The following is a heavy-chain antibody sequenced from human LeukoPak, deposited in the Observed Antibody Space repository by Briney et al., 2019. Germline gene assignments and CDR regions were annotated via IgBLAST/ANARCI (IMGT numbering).Heavy chain of an antibody. J-gene: IGHJ4*02. V-gene: IGHV3-21*01. D-gene: IGHD5-18*01. Sequence: GGSLRLSCAASGFTFSTYSLTWVRQAPGKGLEWVSSISSGSSDISYADSVKGRFTISRDNAKNALYLQMNSLRAEDTAVYDCARLTGVVNAFDYWGQGTLVTVSS. CDR3: ARLTGVVNAFDY. CDR1: GFTFSTYS. CDR2: ISSGSSDI.